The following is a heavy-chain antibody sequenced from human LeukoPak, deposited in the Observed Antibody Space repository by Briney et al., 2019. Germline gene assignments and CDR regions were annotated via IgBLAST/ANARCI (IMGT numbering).Heavy chain of an antibody. Sequence: ASVKVSCKASGYTFTSYYMHWVRQAPGQGLEWMGIINPSGGSTSYAQKFQGRVTMTRDTSTSTVYMELSSLRSEDTAVYYCARGGRHNYWYYYGSGSSKNWFDPWGQGTLVTVSS. CDR2: INPSGGST. CDR1: GYTFTSYY. D-gene: IGHD3-10*01. CDR3: ARGGRHNYWYYYGSGSSKNWFDP. J-gene: IGHJ5*02. V-gene: IGHV1-46*01.